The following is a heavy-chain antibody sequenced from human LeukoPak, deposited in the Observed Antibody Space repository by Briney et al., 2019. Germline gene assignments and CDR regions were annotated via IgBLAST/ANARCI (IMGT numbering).Heavy chain of an antibody. V-gene: IGHV1-8*01. J-gene: IGHJ5*02. Sequence: GASVKASCKASGYTFTSYDINWVRQATGHGLECMVWMNPNSGNTGYAQKFQGRVTMTRNTSISTAYMELSSLRSEDTGVYYGTIVGASTPWGQGTLVTVSS. CDR3: TIVGASTP. CDR1: GYTFTSYD. D-gene: IGHD1-26*01. CDR2: MNPNSGNT.